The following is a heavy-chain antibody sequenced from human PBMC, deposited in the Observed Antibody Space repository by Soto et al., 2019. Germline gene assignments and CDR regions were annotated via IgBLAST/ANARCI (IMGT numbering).Heavy chain of an antibody. V-gene: IGHV1-18*04. D-gene: IGHD3-10*01. CDR3: AREYYYGSGPWY. J-gene: IGHJ4*02. Sequence: ASVKVSCKASGYSFTSYYIHWVRQATGQGLEWMGWMNPNSGNTSYAQKLQGRVTMTTDTSTSTAYMELRSLRSDDTAVYYCAREYYYGSGPWYWGQGTLVTSPQ. CDR1: GYSFTSYY. CDR2: MNPNSGNT.